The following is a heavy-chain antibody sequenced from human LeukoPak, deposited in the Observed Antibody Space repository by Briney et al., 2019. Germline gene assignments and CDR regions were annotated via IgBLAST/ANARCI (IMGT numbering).Heavy chain of an antibody. CDR2: ISYSGST. J-gene: IGHJ4*02. Sequence: SETLSLTCTVSGGSISISSYYWGWIRQPPGKGLEWIGSISYSGSTYYNPSLKSRVTISLDTSKNQFSLKLSSVTAADTAVYYCAGHHPRNTVDFWGQGTLVTVSS. CDR1: GGSISISSYY. D-gene: IGHD2-8*02. V-gene: IGHV4-39*01. CDR3: AGHHPRNTVDF.